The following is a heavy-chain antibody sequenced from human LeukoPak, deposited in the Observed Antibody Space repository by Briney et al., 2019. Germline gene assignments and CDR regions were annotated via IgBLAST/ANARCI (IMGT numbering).Heavy chain of an antibody. V-gene: IGHV1-8*03. Sequence: SSVKVSCKASGYTFTSYDINWVRQATGQGLEWMGWMNPNSGNTGCAQKFQGRVTITRNTSISTAYMELSSLRSEDTAVYYCARGPYYYDLRWAFDIWGQGTMVTVSS. CDR1: GYTFTSYD. D-gene: IGHD3-22*01. CDR2: MNPNSGNT. CDR3: ARGPYYYDLRWAFDI. J-gene: IGHJ3*02.